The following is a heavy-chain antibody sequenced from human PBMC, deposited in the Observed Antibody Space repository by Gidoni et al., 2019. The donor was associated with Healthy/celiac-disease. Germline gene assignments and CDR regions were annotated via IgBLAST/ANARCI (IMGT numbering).Heavy chain of an antibody. J-gene: IGHJ4*02. CDR3: ARENNYLASGIFDS. V-gene: IGHV1-3*01. D-gene: IGHD3-10*01. Sequence: QVQLVQSGAEVQRPGASVKVSCKALGNRVSDFAIHWVRQAPGQRLEWMGWINPESGYTKYSEKFQDRISITRDTSASTVYLELSSLRSEDAAIYYCARENNYLASGIFDSWGQGSLVTVSS. CDR1: GNRVSDFA. CDR2: INPESGYT.